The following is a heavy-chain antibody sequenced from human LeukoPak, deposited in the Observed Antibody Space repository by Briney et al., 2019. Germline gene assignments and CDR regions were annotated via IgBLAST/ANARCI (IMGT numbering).Heavy chain of an antibody. V-gene: IGHV3-21*01. Sequence: PGGSLRLSCAASGFTFSSYSMNWVRQAPGRGLEWVSSISSSSSYIYYADSVKGRFTISRDNAKNSLYLQMNSLRAEDTAVYYCARDYYGSGSYHASHFDYWGQGTLVTVSS. CDR1: GFTFSSYS. J-gene: IGHJ4*02. CDR2: ISSSSSYI. CDR3: ARDYYGSGSYHASHFDY. D-gene: IGHD3-10*01.